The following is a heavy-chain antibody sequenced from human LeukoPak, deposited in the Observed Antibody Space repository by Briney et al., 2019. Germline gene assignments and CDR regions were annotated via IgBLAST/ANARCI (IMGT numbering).Heavy chain of an antibody. CDR1: GYSISSGYY. D-gene: IGHD3-10*01. V-gene: IGHV4-38-2*02. Sequence: NPSEALSLTCTVSGYSISSGYYWGWIRQPPGKGLEWIGSIYHSGSTYYNPSLKSRVTISVDTSKNQFSLKLSSVTAADTAVYYCARGAYGSGALDYWGQETLVTVSS. CDR3: ARGAYGSGALDY. J-gene: IGHJ4*02. CDR2: IYHSGST.